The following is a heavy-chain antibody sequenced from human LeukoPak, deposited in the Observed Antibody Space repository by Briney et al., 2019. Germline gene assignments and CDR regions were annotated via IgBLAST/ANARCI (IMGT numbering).Heavy chain of an antibody. J-gene: IGHJ4*02. D-gene: IGHD5-24*01. CDR2: IHHSGGT. Sequence: SETLSLTCTVSGGSISSYYWTWIRQPPGKGLEWIGYIHHSGGTNYIPSLKSRVTISVDTSKNQFSLKLSSVTAADTAVYYCSSGHQRDGYTYFDFWGQGTLVTVSS. CDR3: SSGHQRDGYTYFDF. CDR1: GGSISSYY. V-gene: IGHV4-59*01.